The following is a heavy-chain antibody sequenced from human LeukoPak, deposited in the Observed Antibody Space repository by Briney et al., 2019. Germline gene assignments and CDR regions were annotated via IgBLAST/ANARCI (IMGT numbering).Heavy chain of an antibody. CDR3: AKRSGAPNNFDY. CDR2: ISKDGGNK. Sequence: GGSLRLSCAASGFTFDEHGMYWVRQVPGKGLEWVCLISKDGGNKHYADSVKGRFSISRDNNRNSLSLQMNSLRSEDTALYFCAKRSGAPNNFDYWGQGALVTVSS. D-gene: IGHD1-1*01. J-gene: IGHJ4*02. CDR1: GFTFDEHG. V-gene: IGHV3-43*02.